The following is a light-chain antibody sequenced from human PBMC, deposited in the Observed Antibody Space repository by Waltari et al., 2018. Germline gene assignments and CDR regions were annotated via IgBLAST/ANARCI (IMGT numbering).Light chain of an antibody. CDR3: QQHYGAPLT. J-gene: IGKJ1*01. V-gene: IGKV4-1*01. CDR1: QSVLSNSDNKNY. Sequence: DIVMTQSPDSLAVSLGERAIINCKSSQSVLSNSDNKNYLSWHQQRPGQPPKLLISWASSRESGVPDGFSGSGSGTDFTLTISSLQAEDVAVYFCQQHYGAPLTFGQGTKVEIK. CDR2: WAS.